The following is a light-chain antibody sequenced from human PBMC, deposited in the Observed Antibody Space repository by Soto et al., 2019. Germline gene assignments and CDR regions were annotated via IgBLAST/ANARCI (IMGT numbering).Light chain of an antibody. CDR1: QSVSSTS. CDR3: QQYGASAYT. Sequence: EIVLTQSPGTLSLSPGERATLSCRASQSVSSTSLAWYQQKPGQAPRLLIYGASSRATGIPDRFSGSGSGTDFTLTIRRLEPEDFAVYYCQQYGASAYTFGQGTKLETK. CDR2: GAS. J-gene: IGKJ2*01. V-gene: IGKV3-20*01.